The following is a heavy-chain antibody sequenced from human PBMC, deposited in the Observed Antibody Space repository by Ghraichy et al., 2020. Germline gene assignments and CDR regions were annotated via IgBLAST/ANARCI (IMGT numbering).Heavy chain of an antibody. D-gene: IGHD6-13*01. CDR2: FDPEDGET. Sequence: ASVKVSCKVSGYTLTELSMHWVRQAPGKGLEWMGGFDPEDGETIYAQKFQGRVTMTEDTSTDTAYMELSSLRSEDTAVYYCATDLPGYSSSWPHYYYGMDVWGQGTTVTVSS. V-gene: IGHV1-24*01. J-gene: IGHJ6*02. CDR1: GYTLTELS. CDR3: ATDLPGYSSSWPHYYYGMDV.